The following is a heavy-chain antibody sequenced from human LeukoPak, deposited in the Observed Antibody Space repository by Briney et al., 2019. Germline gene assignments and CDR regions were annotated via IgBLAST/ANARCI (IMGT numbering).Heavy chain of an antibody. V-gene: IGHV1-69*06. CDR2: IIPIFGTA. CDR3: AREHIGSGYYFDY. CDR1: GGTFSSYA. J-gene: IGHJ4*02. Sequence: SVKVSCKASGGTFSSYAISWVRQAPGQGLEWMGGIIPIFGTANYALKFQGRVTITADKSTSTAYMELSSLRSEDTAVYYCAREHIGSGYYFDYWGQGTLVTVSS. D-gene: IGHD1-26*01.